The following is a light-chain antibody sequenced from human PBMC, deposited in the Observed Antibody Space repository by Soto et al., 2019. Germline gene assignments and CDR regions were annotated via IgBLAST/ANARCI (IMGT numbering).Light chain of an antibody. CDR1: SSDVGDYNY. CDR2: DVS. CDR3: SSSSSSTTVSV. Sequence: QSALTQPATVSGSPGQSITISCSGTSSDVGDYNYLSWYQHHPGKAPKLIIYDVSNRPSGVSNRFSGSKSGNTASLTISGLQAEDEADYYCSSSSSSTTVSVFGSGTKLTVL. J-gene: IGLJ1*01. V-gene: IGLV2-14*03.